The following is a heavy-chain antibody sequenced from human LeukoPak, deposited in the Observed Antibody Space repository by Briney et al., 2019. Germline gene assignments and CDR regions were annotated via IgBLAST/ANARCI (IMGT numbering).Heavy chain of an antibody. D-gene: IGHD3-10*01. Sequence: GGSLRLSCAASGFTFSSYAMHWVRQAPGKGLEWVAVISYDGSNKYYADSVKGRFTISRDNSKNTLYLQMNSLRAEDTAVYYCARDEFMVRGAIPGGVDVWGQGTTVTVSS. CDR3: ARDEFMVRGAIPGGVDV. V-gene: IGHV3-30-3*01. CDR1: GFTFSSYA. CDR2: ISYDGSNK. J-gene: IGHJ6*02.